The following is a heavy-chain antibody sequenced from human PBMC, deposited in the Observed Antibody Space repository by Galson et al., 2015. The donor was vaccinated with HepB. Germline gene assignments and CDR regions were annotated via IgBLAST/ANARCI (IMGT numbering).Heavy chain of an antibody. Sequence: LSLTCAVYGGSFSGYYWSWIRQPPGKGLEWIGEINHSGSTNYNPSLKSRVTISVDTSKNQFSLKLSSVTAADTAVYYCARLRITMVRGVDYYYMDVWGKGTTVTVSS. D-gene: IGHD3-10*01. CDR2: INHSGST. CDR3: ARLRITMVRGVDYYYMDV. J-gene: IGHJ6*03. V-gene: IGHV4-34*01. CDR1: GGSFSGYY.